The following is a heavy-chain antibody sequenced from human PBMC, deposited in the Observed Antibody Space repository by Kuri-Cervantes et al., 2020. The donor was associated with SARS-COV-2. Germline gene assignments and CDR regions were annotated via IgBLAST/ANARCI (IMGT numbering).Heavy chain of an antibody. V-gene: IGHV3-9*01. J-gene: IGHJ4*02. CDR3: AKDTSPHRIAAAGKFDY. CDR2: ITWNSGSI. CDR1: GFTFSSYS. Sequence: SPKISCAASGFTFSSYSMNWVRQAPGKGLEWVSGITWNSGSIGYADSVKGRFTISRDNAKNSLYLQMNSLSAEDTALYYCAKDTSPHRIAAAGKFDYWGQGTPVTVSS. D-gene: IGHD6-13*01.